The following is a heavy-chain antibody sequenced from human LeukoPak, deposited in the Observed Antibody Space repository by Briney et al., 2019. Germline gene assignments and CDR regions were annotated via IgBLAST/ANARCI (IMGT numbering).Heavy chain of an antibody. CDR3: ASNWNLDY. CDR2: TIGSGYNT. V-gene: IGHV3-23*01. D-gene: IGHD1-1*01. CDR1: GFTFSNYA. Sequence: GGSLRLSCAASGFTFSNYAMSWVRQAPGKGLEWVSATIGSGYNTYYADSVKGRFAVSRDSSKNTIYLQMNSLRAEDTAVYYCASNWNLDYWGQGTLVTVSS. J-gene: IGHJ4*02.